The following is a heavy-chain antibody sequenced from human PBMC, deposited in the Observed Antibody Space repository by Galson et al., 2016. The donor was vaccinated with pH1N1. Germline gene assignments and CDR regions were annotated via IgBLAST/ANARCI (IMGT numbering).Heavy chain of an antibody. CDR3: ARGPVHWYFDL. J-gene: IGHJ2*01. Sequence: SVKVSCKASGYTLTSYDITCVRQATGQGLEWMGWMNPNNGNADYAPKFQGRVTLTRKASINPAYMKPRRLTSEDTAVYYCARGPVHWYFDLWGRGTPVIVSS. CDR2: MNPNNGNA. CDR1: GYTLTSYD. V-gene: IGHV1-8*01.